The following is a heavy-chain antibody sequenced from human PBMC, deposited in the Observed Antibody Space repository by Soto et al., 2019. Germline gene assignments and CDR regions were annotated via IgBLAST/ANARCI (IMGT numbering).Heavy chain of an antibody. Sequence: QLQLQESGSGLVKPSQTLSLTCAVSGGSISSGGYSWSWSRQPPGKGLEWIGYIYHSGSTYYNPSLKSRVTISVDRSKNHCSLKLSSVTAADTAVYYCAAGGGLPRYSWGQGTLVTVSS. D-gene: IGHD5-12*01. CDR3: AAGGGLPRYS. V-gene: IGHV4-30-2*01. CDR1: GGSISSGGYS. J-gene: IGHJ4*02. CDR2: IYHSGST.